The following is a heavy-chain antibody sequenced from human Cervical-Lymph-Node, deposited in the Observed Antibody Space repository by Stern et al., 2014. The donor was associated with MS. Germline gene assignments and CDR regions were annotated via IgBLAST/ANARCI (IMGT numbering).Heavy chain of an antibody. D-gene: IGHD6-6*01. V-gene: IGHV3-30*18. Sequence: QVQLQESGGGVVQPGRSLRLSCAASGFTFSSYGMHWVRQAPGTGLEWVAVISYDGSNKYYADSVKGRFTISRDNSKNTLYLQMNSLRAEDTAVYYCAKLGFEAARTPFDYWGQGTLVTVSS. CDR2: ISYDGSNK. CDR1: GFTFSSYG. CDR3: AKLGFEAARTPFDY. J-gene: IGHJ4*02.